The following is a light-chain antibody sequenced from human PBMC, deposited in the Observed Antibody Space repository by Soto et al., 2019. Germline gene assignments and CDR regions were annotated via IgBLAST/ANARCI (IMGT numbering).Light chain of an antibody. J-gene: IGLJ2*01. Sequence: QSALTQPASVSGSPGQSITISCTGTSSDVGGYNYVSWYQQHPGKAPKLMIYDVSNRPSGVSNRFSGSKSGNTASLTISGLQAEDEADYYCSSYTSSSTGYVLFGGGTKVTVL. CDR3: SSYTSSSTGYVL. V-gene: IGLV2-14*01. CDR1: SSDVGGYNY. CDR2: DVS.